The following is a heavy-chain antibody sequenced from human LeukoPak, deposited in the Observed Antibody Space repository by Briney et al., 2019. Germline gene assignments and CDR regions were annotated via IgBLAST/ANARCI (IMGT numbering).Heavy chain of an antibody. D-gene: IGHD2-2*01. J-gene: IGHJ4*02. CDR1: GFTFSTYA. Sequence: NPGGSLRLSCAAAGFTFSTYAMTWVRQAPGKGLEWVSTIGGSSGGTYYADSVKGRFTISRDNAKNSLYLQMNSLRAEDTAVYYCARATARDGYAAQTCSTSCYPNDYWDQGTLVTVSS. V-gene: IGHV3-23*01. CDR3: ARATARDGYAAQTCSTSCYPNDY. CDR2: IGGSSGGT.